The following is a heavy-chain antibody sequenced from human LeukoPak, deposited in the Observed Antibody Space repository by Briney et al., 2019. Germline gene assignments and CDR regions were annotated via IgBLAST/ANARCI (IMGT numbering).Heavy chain of an antibody. Sequence: PSETLSLTCTVSGGSISSYYWSCIRQPPGKGLEWIGYIYYSGSTNYNPSLKSRVTISVDASKNQFSLKLTSVTAADTAVYYCARPYSSGWYPFDYWGQGTLVTVSS. CDR2: IYYSGST. V-gene: IGHV4-59*08. CDR1: GGSISSYY. CDR3: ARPYSSGWYPFDY. J-gene: IGHJ4*02. D-gene: IGHD6-19*01.